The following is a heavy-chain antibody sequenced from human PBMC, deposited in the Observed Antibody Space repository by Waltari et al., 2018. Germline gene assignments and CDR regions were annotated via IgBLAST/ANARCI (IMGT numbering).Heavy chain of an antibody. J-gene: IGHJ3*02. CDR2: IYYSGST. CDR1: GGSISSGGYY. D-gene: IGHD3-9*01. Sequence: QVQLQESGPGLVKPSQTLSLTCAVSGGSISSGGYYWSWIRQHPGKGLEWIGYIYYSGSTDYNPSLKSRVTISVDTSKNQFSLKLSSVTAADTAVYYCARGYYDILTGYYNAFDIWGQGTMVTVSS. CDR3: ARGYYDILTGYYNAFDI. V-gene: IGHV4-31*11.